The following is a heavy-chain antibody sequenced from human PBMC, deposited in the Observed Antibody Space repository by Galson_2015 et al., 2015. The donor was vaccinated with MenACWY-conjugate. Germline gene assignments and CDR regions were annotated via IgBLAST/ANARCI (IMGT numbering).Heavy chain of an antibody. CDR1: GYTFVNYA. CDR2: INVDNGNT. Sequence: SVKVSCKASGYTFVNYAIHWVRQAPGQRLEWMGWINVDNGNTKYPQKIPGRVTITRDTSARTVYMELSSLRSEDTAAYYCARDNGVTIFRVVTQNYFDHWGQGTLVTVSS. D-gene: IGHD3-3*01. J-gene: IGHJ4*02. CDR3: ARDNGVTIFRVVTQNYFDH. V-gene: IGHV1-3*01.